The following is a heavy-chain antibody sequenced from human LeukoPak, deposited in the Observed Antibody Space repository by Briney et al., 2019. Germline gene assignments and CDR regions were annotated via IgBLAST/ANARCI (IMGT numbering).Heavy chain of an antibody. V-gene: IGHV3-74*01. D-gene: IGHD7-27*01. J-gene: IGHJ4*02. CDR3: ASGLIRTGGKDY. Sequence: PGGSLRLSCAASGFTFSSYWMHWVRQAPGKGLVWVSGIKSDGTITHCADSVKGRFTISRDNAKNTLYLQMNSLRAEDTAVYYCASGLIRTGGKDYWGQGTLVTVSS. CDR2: IKSDGTIT. CDR1: GFTFSSYW.